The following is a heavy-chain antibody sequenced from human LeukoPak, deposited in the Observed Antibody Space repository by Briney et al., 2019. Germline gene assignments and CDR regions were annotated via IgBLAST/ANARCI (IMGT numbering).Heavy chain of an antibody. CDR1: GFTFSSYW. D-gene: IGHD2-15*01. J-gene: IGHJ4*02. Sequence: PGGSLRLSCAASGFTFSSYWMSWVRQAPGKGLEWVANIKLDGSEKYYVDSVKGRFTISRDNAKNSLYLQMNSLRAEDTAVYYCAKHGLPLVVISAPLDYWGQGTLVTVAS. CDR3: AKHGLPLVVISAPLDY. CDR2: IKLDGSEK. V-gene: IGHV3-7*01.